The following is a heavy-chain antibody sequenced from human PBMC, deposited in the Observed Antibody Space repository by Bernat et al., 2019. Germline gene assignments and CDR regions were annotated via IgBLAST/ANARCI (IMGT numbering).Heavy chain of an antibody. CDR2: ISYDGGNK. Sequence: TFSTYTMYWVRRAPGKGLEGVAIISYDGGNKYYADSLKGRFTISRDNSNNTLYLHMNSLRPEDTAVYYCARVALGWNYLDYWGQGTLVTVPS. D-gene: IGHD1-26*01. V-gene: IGHV3-30-3*01. CDR1: TFSTYT. CDR3: ARVALGWNYLDY. J-gene: IGHJ4*02.